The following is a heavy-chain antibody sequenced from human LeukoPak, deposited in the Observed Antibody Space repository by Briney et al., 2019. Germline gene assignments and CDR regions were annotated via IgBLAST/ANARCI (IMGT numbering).Heavy chain of an antibody. J-gene: IGHJ5*02. V-gene: IGHV1-18*01. CDR3: ARYYTLEGYSNP. D-gene: IGHD2-21*01. CDR1: GYTFTSYG. CDR2: SSAYNGNT. Sequence: ASVKVSCKASGYTFTSYGISWVRQAPGQGLEWMGWSSAYNGNTNYAQKLQGRVTMTTDTSTSTAYMEMRSLRSDDTAVYYCARYYTLEGYSNPWGQGTLVTVSS.